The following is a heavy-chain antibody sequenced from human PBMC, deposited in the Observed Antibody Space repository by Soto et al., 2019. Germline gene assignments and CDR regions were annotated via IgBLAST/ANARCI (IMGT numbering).Heavy chain of an antibody. D-gene: IGHD3-3*01. CDR1: GFNFDDFA. Sequence: QTGGSLRLSCAGSGFNFDDFAMHWVRQAPGKGLEWVSGISWEGGSIGYADSVKGRFIISRDNAKNSLFLQMNSLTAEDTALYYCAKDHDEDFGYDLDYFNSWGQGTQVTVS. CDR2: ISWEGGSI. CDR3: AKDHDEDFGYDLDYFNS. J-gene: IGHJ4*02. V-gene: IGHV3-9*01.